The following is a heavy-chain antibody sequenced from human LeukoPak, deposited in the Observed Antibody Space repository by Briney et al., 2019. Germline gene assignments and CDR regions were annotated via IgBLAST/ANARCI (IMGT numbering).Heavy chain of an antibody. CDR2: VHNSGYT. CDR1: GASISSRSW. J-gene: IGHJ5*02. D-gene: IGHD4-11*01. V-gene: IGHV4-4*02. Sequence: SGTLSLTCAVSGASISSRSWWSWVRQPPGKGLEWIGQVHNSGYTKYNPSLKSRVTISVDKFKNHFSLKLNSVTAADTALYYCASETDYSHPNWFDPWGQGTLVTVSS. CDR3: ASETDYSHPNWFDP.